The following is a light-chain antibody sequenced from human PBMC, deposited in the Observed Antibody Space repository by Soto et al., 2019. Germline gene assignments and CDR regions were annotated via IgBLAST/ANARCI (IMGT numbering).Light chain of an antibody. J-gene: IGKJ1*01. CDR3: QQYGSSPST. CDR2: KAS. Sequence: EIVMTQSPPTLSVSPGQRATLSCRASQSVSSRLAWYQQKPGKAPKLLIYKASSRASGIPDRFSGSGSGTDFTLTISRLEPEDFAVYYCQQYGSSPSTFGQGTKVDIK. CDR1: QSVSSR. V-gene: IGKV3-20*01.